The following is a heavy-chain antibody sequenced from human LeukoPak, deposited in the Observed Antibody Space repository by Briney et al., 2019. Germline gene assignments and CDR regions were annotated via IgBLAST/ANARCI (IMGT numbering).Heavy chain of an antibody. CDR3: TTQLGYCSSTSCVRTPDFDY. CDR2: IKSKTDGGTT. D-gene: IGHD2-2*01. J-gene: IGHJ4*02. CDR1: GFTFSNAW. V-gene: IGHV3-15*01. Sequence: PGGSLRLSCAASGFTFSNAWMSWVRQAPGKGLEWVGRIKSKTDGGTTDYAAPVKGRFTIPRDDSKNTLYLQMNSLKTEDTAVYYCTTQLGYCSSTSCVRTPDFDYWGQGTLVTVSS.